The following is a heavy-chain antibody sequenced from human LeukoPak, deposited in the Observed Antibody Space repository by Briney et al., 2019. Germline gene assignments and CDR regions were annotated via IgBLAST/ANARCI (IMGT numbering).Heavy chain of an antibody. D-gene: IGHD2-8*01. Sequence: GRSLRLSCAASGYTFRSYAVHCVREAPGKGLEWVAVISYDGSDKYYADSVKGRYTISRDNSKNTLYLQKNTLRAEDRAVYYWARAPESSGHRVRFMVFYPDGGQGNLIIVSS. V-gene: IGHV3-30*04. CDR3: ARAPESSGHRVRFMVFYPD. CDR1: GYTFRSYA. J-gene: IGHJ1*01. CDR2: ISYDGSDK.